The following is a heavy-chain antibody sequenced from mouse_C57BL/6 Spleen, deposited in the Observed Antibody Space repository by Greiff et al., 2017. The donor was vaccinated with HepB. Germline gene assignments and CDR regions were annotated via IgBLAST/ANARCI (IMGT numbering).Heavy chain of an antibody. Sequence: DVMLVESGGGLVKPGGSLKLSCAASGFTFSDYGMHWVRQAPEKGLEWVAYISSGSSTIYYADTVKGRFTISRDNAKNTLFLQMTSLRSEDTAMYYCAGGVYGSSYWYFDVWGTGTTVTVSS. V-gene: IGHV5-17*01. CDR1: GFTFSDYG. J-gene: IGHJ1*03. CDR3: AGGVYGSSYWYFDV. D-gene: IGHD1-1*01. CDR2: ISSGSSTI.